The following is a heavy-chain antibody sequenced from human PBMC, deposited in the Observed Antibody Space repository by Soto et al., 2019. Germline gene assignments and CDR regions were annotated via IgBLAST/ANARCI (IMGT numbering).Heavy chain of an antibody. Sequence: QVQLQEWGPGLVKPSETLSLTCTVSGGSITTYYWSWIRQPAGKGLEWIGRIYSGGSTNYNPSLRSRVTVSVDMSKNQSTLKMGSVTGADTAVYYCARGPGGLWECSLEYWGQGTLVTVSS. V-gene: IGHV4-4*07. CDR3: ARGPGGLWECSLEY. CDR2: IYSGGST. D-gene: IGHD3-16*01. J-gene: IGHJ4*02. CDR1: GGSITTYY.